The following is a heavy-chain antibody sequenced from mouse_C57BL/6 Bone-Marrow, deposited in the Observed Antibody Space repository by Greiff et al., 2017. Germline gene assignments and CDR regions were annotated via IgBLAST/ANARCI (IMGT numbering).Heavy chain of an antibody. J-gene: IGHJ3*01. CDR3: TRIAY. CDR1: GFNIKDDY. CDR2: IDPENGDT. V-gene: IGHV14-4*01. Sequence: EVQLQQSGAELVRPGASVTLSCTASGFNIKDDYLHWVKQRPEQGLEWIGWIDPENGDTEYASKFQGKATITVDTSSTTAYLQLSSLTSEDTAVYYCTRIAYWGQGTLVTVSA.